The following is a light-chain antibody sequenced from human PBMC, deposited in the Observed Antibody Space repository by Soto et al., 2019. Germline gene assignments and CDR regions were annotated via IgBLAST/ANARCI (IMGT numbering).Light chain of an antibody. J-gene: IGKJ4*01. V-gene: IGKV4-1*01. CDR2: WAS. Sequence: IVMTQSPDSLVLSLCERSTINSKSSQRFLYRSNNNNYLAWYQQKPGQPPKLLIYWASTRESGVPDRFSGSGSGTDSTLTISSLQAEDVAVYYCQQYYSIPLTFGGGTKVDIK. CDR3: QQYYSIPLT. CDR1: QRFLYRSNNNNY.